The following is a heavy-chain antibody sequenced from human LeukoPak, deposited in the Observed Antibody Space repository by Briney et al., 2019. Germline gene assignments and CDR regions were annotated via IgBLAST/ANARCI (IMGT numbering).Heavy chain of an antibody. CDR2: IKRDGSEK. D-gene: IGHD6-13*01. V-gene: IGHV3-7*01. J-gene: IGHJ4*02. CDR1: GFTFSNYW. CDR3: ARGRGSWYGVYFDY. Sequence: GGSLRLSCATSGFTFSNYWMSWVRQAPGKGLEWVANIKRDGSEKYYVDSVKGRFTISRDNAKNSLYLQLNSLRTEDTAVYYCARGRGSWYGVYFDYWGQGTLVTVSS.